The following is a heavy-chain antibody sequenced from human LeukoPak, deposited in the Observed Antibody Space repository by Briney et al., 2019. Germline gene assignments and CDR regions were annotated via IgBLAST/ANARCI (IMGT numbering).Heavy chain of an antibody. Sequence: SQTLSLTCTASGGSISSSSYYWGWIRQPPGKGLEWIGSIYYSGSTYYNPSLKSRVTISVDTSKNQFSLKLSSVTAADTAVYYCARPMYYYDSSGYYSYAFDIWGQGTMVTVSS. CDR1: GGSISSSSYY. J-gene: IGHJ3*02. CDR3: ARPMYYYDSSGYYSYAFDI. V-gene: IGHV4-39*01. CDR2: IYYSGST. D-gene: IGHD3-22*01.